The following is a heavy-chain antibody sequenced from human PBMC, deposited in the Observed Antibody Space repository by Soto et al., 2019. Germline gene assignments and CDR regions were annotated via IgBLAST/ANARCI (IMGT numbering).Heavy chain of an antibody. V-gene: IGHV3-48*01. D-gene: IGHD2-2*02. J-gene: IGHJ4*02. Sequence: GGSLRLSCAASGFTFSSYSMNWVRQAPGKGLEWVSYISSSSSTIYYADSVKGRFTISRDNAKNSLYLQMNSLRAEDTAVYYCARGGYCSSTSCYIFDYWGQGTLVTVS. CDR3: ARGGYCSSTSCYIFDY. CDR1: GFTFSSYS. CDR2: ISSSSSTI.